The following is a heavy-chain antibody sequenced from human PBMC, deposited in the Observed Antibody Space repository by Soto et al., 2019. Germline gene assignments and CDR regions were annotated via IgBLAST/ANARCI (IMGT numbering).Heavy chain of an antibody. CDR2: INHSGST. V-gene: IGHV4-34*01. Sequence: ETLSLTCAVYGGSFSGYYWSWIRQPPGKGLEWIGEINHSGSTNYNPSLNSRVTISADTSKNQFSLKLSSVTAADTAIYYCASDVIVLWFGKAHPNWSGPWGQGTLVTVSS. CDR1: GGSFSGYY. D-gene: IGHD3-10*01. J-gene: IGHJ5*02. CDR3: ASDVIVLWFGKAHPNWSGP.